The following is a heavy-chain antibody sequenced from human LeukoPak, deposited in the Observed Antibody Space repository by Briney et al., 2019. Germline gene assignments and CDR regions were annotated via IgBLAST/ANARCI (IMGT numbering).Heavy chain of an antibody. Sequence: SETLSLTCAVYGGSFSGYYWSWIRQPPGKGLEWIGEINHSGSTNYNPSLKSRVTISVDTSKNQFSLKLGSVTAADTAVYYCATHSYDFWSGYIDYWGQGTLVTVSS. CDR3: ATHSYDFWSGYIDY. V-gene: IGHV4-34*01. D-gene: IGHD3-3*01. CDR2: INHSGST. J-gene: IGHJ4*02. CDR1: GGSFSGYY.